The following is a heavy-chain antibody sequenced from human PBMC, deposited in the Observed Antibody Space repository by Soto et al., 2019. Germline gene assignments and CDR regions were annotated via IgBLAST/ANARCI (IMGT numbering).Heavy chain of an antibody. Sequence: SETLSLTCTVSGGSISRGYYWSWIRQRPGEGLEWIGFIYHTGNTFYNPSLESRVTISVDTSKKHFSLELTSATAADTAVYYCARVFDSSGFFYIFDYWGQGTLVTVSS. CDR3: ARVFDSSGFFYIFDY. CDR2: IYHTGNT. CDR1: GGSISRGYY. J-gene: IGHJ4*02. D-gene: IGHD3-22*01. V-gene: IGHV4-31*03.